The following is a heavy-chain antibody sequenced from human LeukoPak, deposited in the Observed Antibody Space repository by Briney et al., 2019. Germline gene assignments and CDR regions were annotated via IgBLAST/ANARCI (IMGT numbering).Heavy chain of an antibody. CDR1: GFTFSTFA. J-gene: IGHJ4*02. CDR2: IFPSGGEI. CDR3: ATYRQVLLPFES. Sequence: GGSLRLSCAASGFTFSTFAMIWVRQPPGKGLEGVSSIFPSGGEIHYAASVRGRFTISRDNSKSILSLQMNSLRAEDTAIYYCATYRQVLLPFESWGQGTLVTVSS. D-gene: IGHD5-18*01. V-gene: IGHV3-23*01.